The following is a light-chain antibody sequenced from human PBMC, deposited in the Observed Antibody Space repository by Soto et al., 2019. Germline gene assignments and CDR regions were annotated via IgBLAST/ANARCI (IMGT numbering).Light chain of an antibody. Sequence: QSALTQPASVSGSPGQSITISCTGTSSDVGGYNYVSWYQQHPGKAPKLMIYEVNNRPSGVSNRFSGSKSGNTASLTVSGLLAEDEADYYCSSYTSNNTLWVFGGGTKVTVL. CDR3: SSYTSNNTLWV. V-gene: IGLV2-14*01. CDR1: SSDVGGYNY. CDR2: EVN. J-gene: IGLJ2*01.